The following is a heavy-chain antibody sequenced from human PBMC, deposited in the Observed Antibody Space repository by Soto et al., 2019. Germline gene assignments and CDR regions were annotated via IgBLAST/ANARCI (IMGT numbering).Heavy chain of an antibody. V-gene: IGHV4-4*02. CDR2: IYHSGST. J-gene: IGHJ6*04. CDR3: ARVIGSEDYGIDV. CDR1: GGSISSSNW. D-gene: IGHD1-26*01. Sequence: QVQLQESGPGLVKPSGTLSLTCAVSGGSISSSNWWSWVRQPPGKGLEWIGEIYHSGSTNYNPSLKSRVTISVGKSKNPFCPKLSSVTAAATAMYYCARVIGSEDYGIDVWGIGTTVTLSS.